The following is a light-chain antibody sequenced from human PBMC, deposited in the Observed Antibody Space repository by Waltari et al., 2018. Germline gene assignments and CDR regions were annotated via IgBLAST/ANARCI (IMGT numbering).Light chain of an antibody. V-gene: IGLV3-21*02. Sequence: SYVLSQPPSVSVAPGQTARVTCGGNNIGSKSVHWYQQKPGQAPVWVIERDSVRPSGVPELFSGSSSGTTATLSISRVEAGDEADYYCQVWDNSSDHVVFGGGTTVTVL. J-gene: IGLJ3*02. CDR1: NIGSKS. CDR3: QVWDNSSDHVV. CDR2: RDS.